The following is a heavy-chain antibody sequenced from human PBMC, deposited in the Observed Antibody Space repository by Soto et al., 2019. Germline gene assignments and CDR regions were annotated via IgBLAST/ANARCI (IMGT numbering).Heavy chain of an antibody. CDR3: ARDDYGDLSYFDY. Sequence: GGSLRLSCAASGFTFSSYEMNWVRQAPGKGLEWVSYITSSADTIYYADSVKGRFTISRDNAKNSLYLQMNSLRAEDTAVYYCARDDYGDLSYFDYWSQGTLVTVSS. CDR1: GFTFSSYE. D-gene: IGHD4-17*01. V-gene: IGHV3-48*03. J-gene: IGHJ4*02. CDR2: ITSSADTI.